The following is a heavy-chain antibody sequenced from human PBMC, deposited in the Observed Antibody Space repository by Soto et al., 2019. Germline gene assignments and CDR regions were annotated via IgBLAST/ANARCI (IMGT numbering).Heavy chain of an antibody. J-gene: IGHJ2*01. CDR3: ASSPRTGVTHWYFDL. V-gene: IGHV3-53*04. CDR2: IDSGGST. Sequence: GGSLRLSCAASGFTVSSNYMSWVRQAPGKGLEWVSVIDSGGSTYYADSVKGRFTISRHNSKNTQYLQMNSLRAEDSAVYYCASSPRTGVTHWYFDLWGRGTLVTVSS. CDR1: GFTVSSNY. D-gene: IGHD2-2*01.